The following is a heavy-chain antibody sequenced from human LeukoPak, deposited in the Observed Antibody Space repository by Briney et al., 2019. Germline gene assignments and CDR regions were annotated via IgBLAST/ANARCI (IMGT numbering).Heavy chain of an antibody. CDR1: GGSFSGYY. CDR2: INHSGST. CDR3: ARSITIFGVVQSIRRWFDP. Sequence: PSETLSLTCSVYGGSFSGYYWSWIRQPPGKGLEWIGEINHSGSTNYNPSLKSRVTISVDTSKNQFSLKLSSVTAADTAVYYCARSITIFGVVQSIRRWFDPWGQGTLVTVSS. D-gene: IGHD3-3*01. V-gene: IGHV4-34*01. J-gene: IGHJ5*02.